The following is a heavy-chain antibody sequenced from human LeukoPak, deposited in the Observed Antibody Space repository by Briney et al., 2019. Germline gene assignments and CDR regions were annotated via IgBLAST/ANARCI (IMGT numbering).Heavy chain of an antibody. CDR3: VGAKQWSSFDI. V-gene: IGHV4-59*08. CDR2: YYNSGST. CDR1: GGSTSSNS. Sequence: TSETLSLTCTVSGGSTSSNSWSWMRQPPGKGLEWIGTYYNSGSTSYDPSLKSRATISVDTSKNQFSLKLSSVTAADTAMYFCVGAKQWSSFDIWGQGTMVTVSS. D-gene: IGHD6-19*01. J-gene: IGHJ3*02.